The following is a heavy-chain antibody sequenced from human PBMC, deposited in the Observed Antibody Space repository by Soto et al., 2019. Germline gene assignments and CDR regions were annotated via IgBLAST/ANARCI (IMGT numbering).Heavy chain of an antibody. CDR1: GFTFKNYA. CDR2: TTGSGANK. J-gene: IGHJ1*01. CDR3: AKDGDFGEDGPAEYFEH. Sequence: EVNLLESGGGVVQPGESLRISCVGSGFTFKNYAMTWVRQAPGKGLEWVSGTTGSGANKHYADSVRGRFIISRDNSKKTLYLEMKSLRVEDTAVYYCAKDGDFGEDGPAEYFEHWGQGTLVTVSS. D-gene: IGHD4-17*01. V-gene: IGHV3-23*01.